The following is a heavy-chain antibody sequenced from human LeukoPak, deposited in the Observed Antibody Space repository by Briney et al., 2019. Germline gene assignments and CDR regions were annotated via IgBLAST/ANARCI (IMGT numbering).Heavy chain of an antibody. J-gene: IGHJ4*02. V-gene: IGHV4-59*01. CDR3: AREVVDSSGYTPFDY. CDR2: IYYSGST. Sequence: SETLSLTCTVSGGSISNSYWNWIRQPPGKGLEWIGYIYYSGSTNYNPSLKSRVTISVDTSKNQFSLKLSSVTAADTAVYYCAREVVDSSGYTPFDYWGQGTLVTVSS. D-gene: IGHD3-22*01. CDR1: GGSISNSY.